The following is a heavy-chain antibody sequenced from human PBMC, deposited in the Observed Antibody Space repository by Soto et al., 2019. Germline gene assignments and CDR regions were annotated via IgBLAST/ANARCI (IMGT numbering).Heavy chain of an antibody. CDR1: GYTFTSYD. V-gene: IGHV1-8*01. CDR2: MNPNSGNT. J-gene: IGHJ3*02. CDR3: ARRCSISCLDAFDI. D-gene: IGHD2-2*01. Sequence: GASVKVSCKASGYTFTSYDINWVRQATGQGLEWMGWMNPNSGNTGNAQKFKGRVTITRNTSISTDNKKKSSLKSENTAENYCARRCSISCLDAFDIWGQGTMVTVSS.